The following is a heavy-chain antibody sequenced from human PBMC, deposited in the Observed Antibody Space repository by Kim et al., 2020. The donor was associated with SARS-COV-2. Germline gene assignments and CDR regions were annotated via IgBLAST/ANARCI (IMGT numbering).Heavy chain of an antibody. CDR1: GGSISSYY. CDR3: ARLNSPHYGSGSYYNV. V-gene: IGHV4-59*08. Sequence: SETLSLTCTVSGGSISSYYWSWIRQPPGKGLEWIGYIYYSGSTNYNPSLKSRVTISVDTSKNQFSLKLSSVTAADTAVYYCARLNSPHYGSGSYYNVWGQGTLVTVSS. D-gene: IGHD3-10*01. J-gene: IGHJ4*02. CDR2: IYYSGST.